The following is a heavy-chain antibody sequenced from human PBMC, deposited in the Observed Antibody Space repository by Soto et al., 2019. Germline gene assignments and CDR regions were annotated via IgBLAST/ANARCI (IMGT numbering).Heavy chain of an antibody. J-gene: IGHJ6*02. Sequence: SETLSLTCAVSGGSISSGGYSWSWIRQTPGKGLEWIGYIYHSGSTYYNPSLKSRVTISVDRSKNQFSLKLSSVTAVDTAVYYCARGPGYYGMDVWGQGTTVTVSS. CDR3: ARGPGYYGMDV. CDR2: IYHSGST. V-gene: IGHV4-30-2*01. CDR1: GGSISSGGYS.